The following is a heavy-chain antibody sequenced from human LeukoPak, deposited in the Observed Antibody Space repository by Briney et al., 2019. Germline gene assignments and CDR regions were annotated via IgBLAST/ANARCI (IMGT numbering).Heavy chain of an antibody. V-gene: IGHV1-69*13. D-gene: IGHD3-3*01. CDR2: IIPIFGTA. CDR3: ARGGGEEDFWSGSMTPNWFDP. J-gene: IGHJ5*02. Sequence: SVKVSCKASGGTFSSYAISWVRQAPGQGLEWMGGIIPIFGTANYAQEFQGRVTITADESTSTAYMELSSLRSEDTAVYYCARGGGEEDFWSGSMTPNWFDPWGQGTLVTVSS. CDR1: GGTFSSYA.